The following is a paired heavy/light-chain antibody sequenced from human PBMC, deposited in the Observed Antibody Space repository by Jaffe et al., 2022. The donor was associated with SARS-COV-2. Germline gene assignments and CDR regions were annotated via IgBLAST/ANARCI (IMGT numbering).Heavy chain of an antibody. CDR1: GDSVSSNTAA. D-gene: IGHD4-17*01. J-gene: IGHJ4*02. V-gene: IGHV6-1*02. Sequence: QVQLQQSGPGLVKPSQTLSLTCAISGDSVSSNTAAWNWIRQSPSRGLEWLGRTYYRSKWYNDYAISVKSQISINPDTSKNQFSLQLNSVTPDDTAVYYCARDHGGLDYWGQGTLVTVSS. CDR2: TYYRSKWYN. CDR3: ARDHGGLDY.
Light chain of an antibody. J-gene: IGKJ2*01. CDR3: QHYANLPYT. CDR2: GTY. Sequence: DILLTQSPSSLSASVGDRITITCQATQDINNRLNWYHQKPGKAPKLLISGTYNLETGVPSRFSGSASGTDFTFTISSLQPEDIATYYCQHYANLPYTFGQGTKLEIK. V-gene: IGKV1-33*01. CDR1: QDINNR.